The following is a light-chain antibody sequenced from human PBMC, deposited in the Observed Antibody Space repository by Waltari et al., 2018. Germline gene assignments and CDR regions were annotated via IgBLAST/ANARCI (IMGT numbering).Light chain of an antibody. V-gene: IGKV1-9*01. CDR1: QDISSY. J-gene: IGKJ2*01. CDR3: QQVNSYPYT. Sequence: DIQMTQSPSSLSASVGDRVTITCRASQDISSYLAWYQQEPGKAPKLLIYAASTLQSGVPSRFSGSGSGTDFTLTISSLQPEDFATYYCQQVNSYPYTFGQGTKLEI. CDR2: AAS.